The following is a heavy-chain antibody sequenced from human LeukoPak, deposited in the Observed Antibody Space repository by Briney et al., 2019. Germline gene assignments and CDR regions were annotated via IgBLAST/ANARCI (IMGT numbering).Heavy chain of an antibody. Sequence: GGSLRLSCAASGFTFSSYWMHWIRQAPGKGLVWVSRIHTDGSSTSYADSVKGRFTISRDNAKSTLYLQMNSLRAEDTAVYYCARTRGTTGTLGSVDFWGQGTLVSVST. V-gene: IGHV3-74*01. D-gene: IGHD1-1*01. CDR2: IHTDGSST. J-gene: IGHJ4*02. CDR1: GFTFSSYW. CDR3: ARTRGTTGTLGSVDF.